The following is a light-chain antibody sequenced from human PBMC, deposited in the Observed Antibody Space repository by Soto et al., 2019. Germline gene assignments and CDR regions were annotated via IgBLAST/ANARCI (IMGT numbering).Light chain of an antibody. Sequence: QSVLTQPPSLSVAPGQMVTISCTGSSSNIGAGYDVHWYQQLPGTAPKLLIYGNNNRPSGVPDRFSGSKSGTSASLAITGLQAEDEADYYGQAYDSSLSGWVFGTGTKVTVL. CDR3: QAYDSSLSGWV. V-gene: IGLV1-40*01. CDR1: SSNIGAGYD. CDR2: GNN. J-gene: IGLJ1*01.